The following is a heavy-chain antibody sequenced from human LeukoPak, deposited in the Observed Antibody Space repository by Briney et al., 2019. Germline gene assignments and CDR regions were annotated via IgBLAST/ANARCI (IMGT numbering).Heavy chain of an antibody. J-gene: IGHJ5*02. CDR3: ARLTDYGGNSEVDP. D-gene: IGHD4-23*01. Sequence: SETLSLTCTVSGGSISSSSYYWGWIRQPPGKGLEWIVSIYYSGSTYYNPSLKSRVTISVDTSKNQFSLKLSSVTAADTAVYYCARLTDYGGNSEVDPWGQGTLVTVSS. CDR2: IYYSGST. V-gene: IGHV4-39*01. CDR1: GGSISSSSYY.